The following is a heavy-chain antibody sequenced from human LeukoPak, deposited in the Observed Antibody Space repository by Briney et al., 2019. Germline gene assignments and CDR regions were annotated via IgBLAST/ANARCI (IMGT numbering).Heavy chain of an antibody. V-gene: IGHV1-46*01. CDR3: ARSSRFLTGAY. Sequence: GGSLRLSCAASGFTFSSYGMHWVRQAPGQGLEWMGIINPSGGSTSYAQKFQGRVTMTRDTSTSTVYMELSSLRSEDTAVYYCARSSRFLTGAYWGQGTLVTVSS. CDR2: INPSGGST. D-gene: IGHD3-9*01. CDR1: GFTFSSYG. J-gene: IGHJ4*02.